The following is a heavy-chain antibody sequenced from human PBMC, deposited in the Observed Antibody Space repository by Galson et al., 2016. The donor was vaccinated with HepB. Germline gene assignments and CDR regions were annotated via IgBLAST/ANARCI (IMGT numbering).Heavy chain of an antibody. J-gene: IGHJ6*02. CDR1: GSTFSSYS. CDR3: ARDPTPFYYGMDV. V-gene: IGHV3-21*01. CDR2: ISSSSSYI. Sequence: SLRLSCAASGSTFSSYSMNWVRQAPGKGLEWVSSISSSSSYIYYADSVKGRFTISRDNAKNSLYLQMNSLRAEDTAVYYCARDPTPFYYGMDVWGQGTTVTVSS.